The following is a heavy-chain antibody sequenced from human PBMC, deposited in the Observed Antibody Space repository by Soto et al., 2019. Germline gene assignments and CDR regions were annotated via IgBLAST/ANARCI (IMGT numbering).Heavy chain of an antibody. Sequence: GGSLRLSCAASGFTFSTSVLNWVRQAPGKGLEWLSAITGSGANTYYADSVEGRFTISRDNSKNTLYLQMNNLRAGDTAVYYCARDPGQWGQGTLVTVSS. CDR2: ITGSGANT. CDR3: ARDPGQ. V-gene: IGHV3-23*01. D-gene: IGHD7-27*01. J-gene: IGHJ4*02. CDR1: GFTFSTSV.